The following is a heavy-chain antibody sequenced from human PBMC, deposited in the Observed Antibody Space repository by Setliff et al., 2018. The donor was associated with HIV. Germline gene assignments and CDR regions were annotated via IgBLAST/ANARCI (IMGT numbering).Heavy chain of an antibody. CDR1: GFSLSTSGVG. J-gene: IGHJ4*02. V-gene: IGHV2-5*02. CDR3: ARILGSDLGYCTNGVCRQKYYLDY. CDR2: IYWDDDK. D-gene: IGHD2-8*01. Sequence: GSGPTLVNPTQTLTLTCTFSGFSLSTSGVGVGWIRQPPGKALEWLALIYWDDDKRYSPSLKSRLTITKDTSKNQVVLTMTNMDPVDTATYYCARILGSDLGYCTNGVCRQKYYLDYWGQGKLVTVSS.